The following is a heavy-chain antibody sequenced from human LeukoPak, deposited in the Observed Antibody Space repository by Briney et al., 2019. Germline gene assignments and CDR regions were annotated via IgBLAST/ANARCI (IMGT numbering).Heavy chain of an antibody. CDR2: INAGNGNT. D-gene: IGHD6-13*01. J-gene: IGHJ4*02. Sequence: GASVKVSCKASGHTFTSYAMHWVRQAPGQRLEWMGWINAGNGNTKYSQKFQGRVTITRDTSASTAYMELSSLRSEDTAVYYCARVGAAGTRFDFDYWGQGTLVTVSS. V-gene: IGHV1-3*01. CDR3: ARVGAAGTRFDFDY. CDR1: GHTFTSYA.